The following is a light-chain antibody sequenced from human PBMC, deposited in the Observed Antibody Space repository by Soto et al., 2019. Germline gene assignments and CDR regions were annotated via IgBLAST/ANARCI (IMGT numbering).Light chain of an antibody. CDR2: AAH. Sequence: GDRVTITCRASQGISNYLAWYQQKPGRVPTLLITAAHTLRSGVPSRFSGSGSGTDFTLTITSLQPEDAATYYCQTYSHSSTFGQGTKVEI. CDR3: QTYSHSST. J-gene: IGKJ1*01. V-gene: IGKV1-27*01. CDR1: QGISNY.